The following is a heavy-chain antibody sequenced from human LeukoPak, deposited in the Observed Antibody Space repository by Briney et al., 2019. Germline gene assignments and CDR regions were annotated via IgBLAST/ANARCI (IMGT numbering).Heavy chain of an antibody. Sequence: GGSLRLSCAASGFTFIDYDMHWVRQVIGKGLEWVSAIGIRGDTHYSGSVKGRFTISRENAESSLYLQMNSLRAEDTAVYYCGRGGIKVSCIDEFDYWGQGALVTVSS. CDR1: GFTFIDYD. D-gene: IGHD5/OR15-5a*01. CDR2: IGIRGDT. J-gene: IGHJ4*02. CDR3: GRGGIKVSCIDEFDY. V-gene: IGHV3-13*01.